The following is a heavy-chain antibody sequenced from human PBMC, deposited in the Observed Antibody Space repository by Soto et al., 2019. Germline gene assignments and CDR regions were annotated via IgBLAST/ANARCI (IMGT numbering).Heavy chain of an antibody. Sequence: EVQLVEAGGDLVQPGGSLRLSCVASGFTISNYWMHWVRQAPGKGLIWVSRISPDGSTTNYAGSVKGRFTISRDNAKNTLYLQMDSLRAEDTALYYCTRVISGSSGLFDYWGQGTLVTVSS. D-gene: IGHD1-26*01. J-gene: IGHJ4*02. CDR2: ISPDGSTT. V-gene: IGHV3-74*01. CDR1: GFTISNYW. CDR3: TRVISGSSGLFDY.